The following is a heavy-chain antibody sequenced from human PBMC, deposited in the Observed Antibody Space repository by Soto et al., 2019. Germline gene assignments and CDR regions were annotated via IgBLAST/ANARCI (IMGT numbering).Heavy chain of an antibody. D-gene: IGHD5-18*01. CDR3: ARDVETTKANYYYYGMDV. CDR1: GFSFSSYA. J-gene: IGHJ6*02. CDR2: IWHDGSTT. Sequence: QEQLVESGGGVVQPGRSLRLSCAASGFSFSSYAMHWVRQAPGKCLEWVALIWHDGSTTSYADSVKGRFTISRDNSKNTHYLQMNNLRDEDTAVYYCARDVETTKANYYYYGMDVWGRGTPVTGS. V-gene: IGHV3-33*01.